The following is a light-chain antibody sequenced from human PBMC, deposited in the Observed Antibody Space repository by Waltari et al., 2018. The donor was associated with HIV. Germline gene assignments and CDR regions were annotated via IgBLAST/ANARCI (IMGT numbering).Light chain of an antibody. V-gene: IGLV2-23*02. CDR1: SSDVGAYNF. CDR3: CSFAGSSLYV. J-gene: IGLJ1*01. CDR2: DVN. Sequence: QSALAQPASVSGSPGQSITISCTGRSSDVGAYNFVSWSQKYQGKAPKLTIYDVNRRPSGVSKRFSGSKSGNTASLTIAGLRAEDEADYFCCSFAGSSLYVFGSGTKVTV.